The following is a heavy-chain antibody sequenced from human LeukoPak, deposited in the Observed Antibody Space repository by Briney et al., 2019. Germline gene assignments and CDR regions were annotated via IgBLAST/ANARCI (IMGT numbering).Heavy chain of an antibody. V-gene: IGHV1-8*01. CDR1: GYTFSNYD. CDR3: ARGVKGQQLGY. D-gene: IGHD6-13*01. Sequence: GASVKVSCKASGYTFSNYDIIWVRQATGQGLEWMGWMNPNSGNTGYTQNFQSRVTMTRNTSISTAYMDLSSLRSEDTAVYYCARGVKGQQLGYWGQGTLVTVSS. CDR2: MNPNSGNT. J-gene: IGHJ4*02.